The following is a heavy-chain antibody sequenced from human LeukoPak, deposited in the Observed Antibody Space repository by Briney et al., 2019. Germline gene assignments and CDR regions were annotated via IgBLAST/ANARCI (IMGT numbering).Heavy chain of an antibody. CDR1: GFTFSSYG. CDR3: AKDWTPGYYYYNDMDV. CDR2: IRYDGSNK. J-gene: IGHJ6*03. Sequence: GGSLRLSCAASGFTFSSYGMHWVRQAPGKGLEWVAFIRYDGSNKYYADSVKGRITISTDNCKNTKYPLLNSLRAEATAVYYGAKDWTPGYYYYNDMDVWGKGTTVTVSS. V-gene: IGHV3-30*02. D-gene: IGHD3/OR15-3a*01.